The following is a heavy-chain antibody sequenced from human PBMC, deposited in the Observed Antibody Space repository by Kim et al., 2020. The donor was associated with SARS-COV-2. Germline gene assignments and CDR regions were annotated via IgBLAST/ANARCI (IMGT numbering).Heavy chain of an antibody. J-gene: IGHJ3*02. V-gene: IGHV3-53*04. CDR3: ARWAWRDAFDI. CDR1: GFTVSNNY. CDR2: IYSGGST. Sequence: GGSLRLSCAASGFTVSNNYMSWVRQAPGKGLEWVSVIYSGGSTYYADSVKGRFTISRHNSKNTLYLQMNSLRAEDTAVYYCARWAWRDAFDIWGQGTMVTVSS. D-gene: IGHD3-3*01.